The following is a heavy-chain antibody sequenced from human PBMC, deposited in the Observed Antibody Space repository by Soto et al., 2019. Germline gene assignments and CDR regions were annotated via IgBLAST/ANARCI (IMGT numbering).Heavy chain of an antibody. D-gene: IGHD5-12*01. CDR3: ARVGRWLQFYYFDY. Sequence: PSETLSLTCAVYGGSFSGYYWSWIRQPPGKGLEWIGEINHSGSTNYNPSLKSRVTISVDTSKNQFSLKLSSVTAADTAVYYCARVGRWLQFYYFDYWGQGTLVTVSS. CDR2: INHSGST. V-gene: IGHV4-34*01. CDR1: GGSFSGYY. J-gene: IGHJ4*02.